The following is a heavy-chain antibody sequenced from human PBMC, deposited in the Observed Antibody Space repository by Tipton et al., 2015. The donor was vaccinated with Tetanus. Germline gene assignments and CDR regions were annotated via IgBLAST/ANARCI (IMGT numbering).Heavy chain of an antibody. D-gene: IGHD5-24*01. CDR2: ISNGNP. Sequence: VKPSETLSLICSVSRGPISSYYWSWIRQPAGKGLEWIGHISNGNPDYTPSLKSRVTLSVDTSKSGFSLKLRSVTAADTGVYYCARGITDGYNRRFDYWGQGILVAVSP. CDR3: ARGITDGYNRRFDY. CDR1: RGPISSYY. J-gene: IGHJ4*02. V-gene: IGHV4-4*07.